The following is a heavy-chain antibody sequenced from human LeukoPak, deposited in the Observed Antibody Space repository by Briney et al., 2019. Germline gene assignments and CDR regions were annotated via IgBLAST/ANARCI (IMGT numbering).Heavy chain of an antibody. J-gene: IGHJ4*02. CDR2: IYSGGST. D-gene: IGHD7-27*01. V-gene: IGHV3-66*01. CDR3: ARDAGDRGGFDY. Sequence: GSLRLSCSASGFTVSSNYMNWVRQAPGKGLEWVSVIYSGGSTYYADSVKGRFTISRDNSKNTLYLQMNSLRAEDTAVYYCARDAGDRGGFDYWGQGTLVTVSS. CDR1: GFTVSSNY.